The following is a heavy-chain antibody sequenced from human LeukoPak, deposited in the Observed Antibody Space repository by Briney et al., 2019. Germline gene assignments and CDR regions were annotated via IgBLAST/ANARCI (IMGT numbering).Heavy chain of an antibody. CDR2: ISYSGST. Sequence: SETLSLTCTVSGGSISSGGYYWNWIRQHPRKGLEWIWYISYSGSTYNNPSLKSRVTISVDTSKNQFSLKLSSVTAADTAVYYCARHITVTYDAFDLWGRGTMVTVSS. V-gene: IGHV4-31*03. D-gene: IGHD6-19*01. CDR1: GGSISSGGYY. CDR3: ARHITVTYDAFDL. J-gene: IGHJ3*01.